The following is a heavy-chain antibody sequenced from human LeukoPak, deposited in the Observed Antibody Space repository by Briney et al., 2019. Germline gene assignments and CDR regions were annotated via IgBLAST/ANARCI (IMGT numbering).Heavy chain of an antibody. CDR1: GDFITAYY. Sequence: LETLSLTCTVSGDFITAYYWSWIRQPPGKGLEWIGYVYYSGSTEYNPSLRSRVTISLEMSKHQFSLKLSSVTAADTAVYYCARGWRHDYWGQGTLVTVSS. CDR3: ARGWRHDY. J-gene: IGHJ4*02. CDR2: VYYSGST. V-gene: IGHV4-59*01. D-gene: IGHD2-15*01.